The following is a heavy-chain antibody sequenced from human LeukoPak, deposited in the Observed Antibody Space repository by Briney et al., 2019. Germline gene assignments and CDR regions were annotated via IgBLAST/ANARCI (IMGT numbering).Heavy chain of an antibody. CDR1: GGSFSGYY. CDR2: INHSGST. D-gene: IGHD3-10*01. CDR3: ARGRNRFGGLK. J-gene: IGHJ4*02. Sequence: SETLSLTCAVYGGSFSGYYWSWIRQPPGKGLEWIGEINHSGSTNYNPSLKSRVTISVDTSKNQFSLTLSSVTAADTAVYYCARGRNRFGGLKWGQGTLVTVSS. V-gene: IGHV4-34*01.